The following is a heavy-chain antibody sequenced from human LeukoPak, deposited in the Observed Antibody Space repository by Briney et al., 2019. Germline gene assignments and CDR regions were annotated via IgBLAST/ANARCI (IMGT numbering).Heavy chain of an antibody. CDR2: ISWNSGSI. V-gene: IGHV3-9*01. Sequence: HAGGSLRLSCAASGFTFDDYAMHWVRQAPGKGLEWVSGISWNSGSIGYADSVKGRFTISRDNAKNSLYLQMNSLRAEDTALYYCAKDQGRSTGYSYGIDYWGQGTLVAVSS. D-gene: IGHD5-18*01. CDR3: AKDQGRSTGYSYGIDY. J-gene: IGHJ4*02. CDR1: GFTFDDYA.